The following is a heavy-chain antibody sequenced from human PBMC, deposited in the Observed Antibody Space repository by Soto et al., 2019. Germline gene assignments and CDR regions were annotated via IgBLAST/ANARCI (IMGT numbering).Heavy chain of an antibody. CDR3: ARDVRGAFPTINWFDP. V-gene: IGHV3-21*01. J-gene: IGHJ5*02. CDR1: GFTFSSYS. CDR2: ISSSSSYI. D-gene: IGHD3-10*01. Sequence: EVQLVESGGGLVKPGGSLRLSCEASGFTFSSYSMNWVRQAPGKGLEWVSSISSSSSYIYYADSVKGRFTISRDNAKNSLYLQMHSLRAEDTAVYYCARDVRGAFPTINWFDPWGQGDLVTVSS.